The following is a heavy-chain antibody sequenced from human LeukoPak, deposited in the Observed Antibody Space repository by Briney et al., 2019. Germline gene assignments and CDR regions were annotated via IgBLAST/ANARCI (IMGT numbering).Heavy chain of an antibody. V-gene: IGHV3-23*01. Sequence: SCKASGGTFSSYGMSWVRQAPGKGLEWVSAISGSGGSTYYADSVKGRFTISRDNSKNTLYLQMNSLRAEDTAVYYCAKTSIGHWGQGTLVTVSS. CDR3: AKTSIGH. CDR2: ISGSGGST. CDR1: GGTFSSYG. J-gene: IGHJ4*02. D-gene: IGHD5-24*01.